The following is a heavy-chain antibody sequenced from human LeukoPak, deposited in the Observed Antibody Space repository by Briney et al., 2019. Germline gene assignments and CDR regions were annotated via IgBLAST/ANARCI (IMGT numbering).Heavy chain of an antibody. D-gene: IGHD3-22*01. CDR3: ARGLSYYDSSGHDY. V-gene: IGHV1-2*02. CDR2: INPNSGGT. CDR1: GYTFTGYY. Sequence: ASVKVSCKASGYTFTGYYIHWVRQAPGQGLEWMGWINPNSGGTNYAQKFQGRVTMTRDTSISTAYMELSRLRSDDTAVYYCARGLSYYDSSGHDYWGQGTLVTVSS. J-gene: IGHJ4*02.